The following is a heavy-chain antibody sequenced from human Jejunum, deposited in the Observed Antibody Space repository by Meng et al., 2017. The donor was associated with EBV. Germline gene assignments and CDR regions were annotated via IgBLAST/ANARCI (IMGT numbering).Heavy chain of an antibody. V-gene: IGHV4-61*01. CDR2: IYYSGST. D-gene: IGHD5-12*01. CDR3: AGLRYSGYDRAFDY. CDR1: GGSVNSGNVY. J-gene: IGHJ4*02. Sequence: QVQLQESGPGLVKHSETLSLTCTVSGGSVNSGNVYWSWIRQPPGKGLEWIGYIYYSGSTNYIPSLKSRVTISLDTSKNQFSLKLSSVTAADTAVYYCAGLRYSGYDRAFDYWGQGALVTVSS.